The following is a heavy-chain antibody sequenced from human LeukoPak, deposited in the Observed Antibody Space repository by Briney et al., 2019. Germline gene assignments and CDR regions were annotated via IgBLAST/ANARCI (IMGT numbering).Heavy chain of an antibody. J-gene: IGHJ1*01. CDR3: ARDRDYYDSSGLQYFQH. CDR1: GFTLSDYY. D-gene: IGHD3-22*01. CDR2: ISHSGSTI. Sequence: PGGSLRLSCAASGFTLSDYYMSWIRQAPGKGLEWISYISHSGSTIYYADSVKGRFTISRDNAKNSLYLQMNSVRAEDTAVYYCARDRDYYDSSGLQYFQHWGQGTLVTVSS. V-gene: IGHV3-11*01.